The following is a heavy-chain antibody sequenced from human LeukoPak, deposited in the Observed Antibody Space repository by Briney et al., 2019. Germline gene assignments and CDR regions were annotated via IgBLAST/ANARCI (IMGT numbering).Heavy chain of an antibody. Sequence: PSETLSLTCAVYGGSFSGYYWSWIRQPPGKGLEWIGEINHSGSTNYNPSLKSRVTISVDTSKNQFSLKLSSVTAADTAVYYCARLINYVDYWGQGTLVTVSS. D-gene: IGHD3-10*01. CDR3: ARLINYVDY. CDR1: GGSFSGYY. CDR2: INHSGST. J-gene: IGHJ4*02. V-gene: IGHV4-34*01.